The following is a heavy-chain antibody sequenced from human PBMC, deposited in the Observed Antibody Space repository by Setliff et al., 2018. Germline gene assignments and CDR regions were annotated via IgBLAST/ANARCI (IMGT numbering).Heavy chain of an antibody. J-gene: IGHJ2*01. CDR1: GFTFSSYA. CDR2: ISASGSI. D-gene: IGHD3-16*01. Sequence: GGSLRLSCAASGFTFSSYAMSWVRQAPGKGLEWVSAISASGSIGYADSVKGRFTISRDNAKNSLYLQMNSLRPDDTALYYCATGGGQYYDRWGRGTLVTVSS. V-gene: IGHV3-23*01. CDR3: ATGGGQYYDR.